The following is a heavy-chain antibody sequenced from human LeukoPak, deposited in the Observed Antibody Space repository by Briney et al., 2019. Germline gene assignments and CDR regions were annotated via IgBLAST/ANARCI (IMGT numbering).Heavy chain of an antibody. D-gene: IGHD4-17*01. CDR1: GYTFTSYD. CDR2: MNPNSGYT. CDR3: ARTRRPVTTGNDY. Sequence: ASVKVSCKASGYTFTSYDINWVRQATGQGLEWMGWMNPNSGYTGYAQKFRGRVTMTRNTSISTAYMELSSLRSEDTAVFYCARTRRPVTTGNDYWGQGTLVTVSS. V-gene: IGHV1-8*01. J-gene: IGHJ4*02.